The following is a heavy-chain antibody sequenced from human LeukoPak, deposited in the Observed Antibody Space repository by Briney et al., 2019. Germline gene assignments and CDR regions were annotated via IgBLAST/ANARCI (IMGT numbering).Heavy chain of an antibody. CDR1: GYTFTGYY. D-gene: IGHD2-21*02. V-gene: IGHV1-2*06. J-gene: IGHJ4*02. CDR2: INPNSGGT. CDR3: ARPVTATHLGY. Sequence: ASVKVSCKASGYTFTGYYMHRVRQAPGQGLEWMGRINPNSGGTNYAQKFQGRVTMTRDTSISTAYMELSRLRSDNTAVYYCARPVTATHLGYWGQGTLVTVSS.